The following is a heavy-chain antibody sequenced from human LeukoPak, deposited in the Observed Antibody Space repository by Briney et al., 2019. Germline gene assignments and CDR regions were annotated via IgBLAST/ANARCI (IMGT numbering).Heavy chain of an antibody. J-gene: IGHJ4*02. V-gene: IGHV3-74*01. CDR2: INGDGSST. CDR3: ARVGYCGGNCHYYFDY. D-gene: IGHD2-21*02. Sequence: PGGSLRLSCAASGFTFSSYWMHWVRQAPGKGLVWVSRINGDGSSTTYSDSVKGRFTISRDNARNTLYLQMNSLRAEDTAVYYCARVGYCGGNCHYYFDYWGRGTLVTVSS. CDR1: GFTFSSYW.